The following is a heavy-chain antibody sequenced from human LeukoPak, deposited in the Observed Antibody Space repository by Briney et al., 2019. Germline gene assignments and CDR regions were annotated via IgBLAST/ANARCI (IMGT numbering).Heavy chain of an antibody. CDR3: ARVYYHGSGSNYFDY. Sequence: PSETLSLTCTVSGYSISSGYYWGWIRQPPGKGLEWIGSIHYSGTSYYNPSLKSRVTISVDTSKNQFSLKLNSVTAADTAVYYCARVYYHGSGSNYFDYWGQGTLVTVSS. CDR1: GYSISSGYY. J-gene: IGHJ4*02. V-gene: IGHV4-38-2*02. CDR2: IHYSGTS. D-gene: IGHD3-10*01.